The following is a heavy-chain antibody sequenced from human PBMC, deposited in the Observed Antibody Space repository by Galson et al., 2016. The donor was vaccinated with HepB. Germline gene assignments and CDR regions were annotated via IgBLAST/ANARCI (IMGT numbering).Heavy chain of an antibody. V-gene: IGHV4-31*03. J-gene: IGHJ4*01. CDR2: ISYSGST. D-gene: IGHD5-18*01. Sequence: TLSLTCTVSGGSLSSGASFWSWIRQLPGKGLEWIGYISYSGSTYYNPSLKSRVIISLDTSKKQFSLYLNSVTAADTAVYYCARGDNSGYVFFDSWGQGTLVTVSS. CDR1: GGSLSSGASF. CDR3: ARGDNSGYVFFDS.